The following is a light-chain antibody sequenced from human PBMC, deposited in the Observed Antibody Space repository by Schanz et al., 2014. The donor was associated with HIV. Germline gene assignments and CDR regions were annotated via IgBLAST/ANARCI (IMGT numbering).Light chain of an antibody. Sequence: QSVLTQPPSVSGAPGQGVTISCTGSTSNIGTPFNVHWYQQLPGTAPKLLIYEDGGRPSGVPDRFSVSRSGTSASLAITGLQADDEGDYYCQSYDSSLRGYVFGAGTKLTVL. CDR3: QSYDSSLRGYV. V-gene: IGLV1-40*01. CDR2: EDG. CDR1: TSNIGTPFN. J-gene: IGLJ1*01.